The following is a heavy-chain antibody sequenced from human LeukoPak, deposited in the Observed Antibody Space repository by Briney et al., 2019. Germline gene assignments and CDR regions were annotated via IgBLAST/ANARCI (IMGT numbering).Heavy chain of an antibody. Sequence: PGRSVRLSCVASGFTFSDFAIQWVRQAPGKGLDWVTVISGAGSVTHYADSVRGRFTISRDNSRDTVFLQMNSLRPEDTGVYHCAREGYSSGSLGDLDHWGQGTRVTVSS. J-gene: IGHJ5*02. CDR2: ISGAGSVT. CDR1: GFTFSDFA. CDR3: AREGYSSGSLGDLDH. D-gene: IGHD6-19*01. V-gene: IGHV3-30*04.